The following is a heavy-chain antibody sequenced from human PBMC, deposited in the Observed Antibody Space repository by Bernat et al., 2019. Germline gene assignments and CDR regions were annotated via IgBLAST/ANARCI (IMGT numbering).Heavy chain of an antibody. CDR2: INPNSGGT. CDR3: ARVPAATSYYYYYMDV. CDR1: GYTFTGYY. Sequence: QVQLVQSGAEVKKPGASVKVSCKASGYTFTGYYMHWVRQAPGQGLEWMGRINPNSGGTNYAQKFQGRVTMTRDTSISTAYMELSRLRSDDTAVYYCARVPAATSYYYYYMDVWGKGTTVTVSS. J-gene: IGHJ6*03. V-gene: IGHV1-2*06. D-gene: IGHD2-2*01.